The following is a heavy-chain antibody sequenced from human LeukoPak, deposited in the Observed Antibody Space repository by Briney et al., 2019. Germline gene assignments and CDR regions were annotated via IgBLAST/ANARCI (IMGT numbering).Heavy chain of an antibody. D-gene: IGHD6-13*01. V-gene: IGHV3-33*01. CDR1: GFTFSSYG. J-gene: IGHJ6*02. Sequence: PGRSLRLSCAASGFTFSSYGMHWVRQAPGKGLEWVAVIWYDGSNKYYADSVKGRFTISRDNSKNTLYLQMNSLRAEDTAVYYCARDSAGEYSSSWYGIRYYYGMDVWGQGTTVTVSS. CDR3: ARDSAGEYSSSWYGIRYYYGMDV. CDR2: IWYDGSNK.